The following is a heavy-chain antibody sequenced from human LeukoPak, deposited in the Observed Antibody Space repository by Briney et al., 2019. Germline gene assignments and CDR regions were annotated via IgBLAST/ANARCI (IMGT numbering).Heavy chain of an antibody. D-gene: IGHD6-6*01. V-gene: IGHV3-74*01. CDR1: GFTFSNYW. CDR3: ARRSAARDAFDI. Sequence: GGSLRLSCAASGFTFSNYWMHWVRQAPGKGLVWVSRINSDGINTSYADSVKGRFTISRDNAKNTLYLQMNSLRAEDTAVYYCARRSAARDAFDIWGQGTMVTGSS. CDR2: INSDGINT. J-gene: IGHJ3*02.